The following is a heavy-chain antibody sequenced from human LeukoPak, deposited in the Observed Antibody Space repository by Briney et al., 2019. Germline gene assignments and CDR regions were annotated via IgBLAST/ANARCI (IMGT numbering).Heavy chain of an antibody. CDR1: GFIFSSYG. CDR3: ARDGGYSSSWFYAFDI. CDR2: MNPSGDLT. D-gene: IGHD6-13*01. J-gene: IGHJ3*02. V-gene: IGHV3-21*01. Sequence: GGSLRLSCAASGFIFSSYGMSWVRQAPGKGLEWVSTMNPSGDLTYYADSVKGRFTISRDNAKNSLYLQMNSLRAEDTAVYYCARDGGYSSSWFYAFDIWGQGTMVTVSS.